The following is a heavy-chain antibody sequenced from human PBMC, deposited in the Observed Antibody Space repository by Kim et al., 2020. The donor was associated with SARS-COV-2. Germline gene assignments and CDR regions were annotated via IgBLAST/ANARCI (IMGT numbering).Heavy chain of an antibody. CDR3: AKGTPIYDILTGFDY. J-gene: IGHJ4*02. CDR1: GFTFSSYG. CDR2: ISYDGSNK. Sequence: GGSLRLSCAASGFTFSSYGMHWVRQAPGKGLEWVAVISYDGSNKYYADSVKGRFTISRDNSKNTLYLQMNSLRAEDTAVYYCAKGTPIYDILTGFDYWGQGTLVTVSS. V-gene: IGHV3-30*18. D-gene: IGHD3-9*01.